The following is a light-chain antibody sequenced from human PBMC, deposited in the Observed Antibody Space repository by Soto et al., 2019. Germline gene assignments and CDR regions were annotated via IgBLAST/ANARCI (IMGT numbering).Light chain of an antibody. Sequence: EIVLTQSPGTLSLSPGERATLSCRASQTINSGLAWYQHKRGQAHRLLIYGVSVRAIGIPDRFGGSGSGTDFTLTISRLEPEDFAVYFCQQYGGSPYTFGQGTKVEIK. CDR1: QTINSG. CDR2: GVS. J-gene: IGKJ2*01. V-gene: IGKV3-20*01. CDR3: QQYGGSPYT.